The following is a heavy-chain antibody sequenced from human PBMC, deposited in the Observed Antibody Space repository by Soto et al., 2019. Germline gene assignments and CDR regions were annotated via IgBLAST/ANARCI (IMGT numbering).Heavy chain of an antibody. J-gene: IGHJ5*02. Sequence: ESLRVRCNGAACSLNPYSISWARQMPEKGLEWMGRIDPSDSYTKYSPSFEGHVPISVDKSISTAYLQWSSLMASDTAMYYCAREEGRGYYDAHGTEIWSVPWREAPPVTV. CDR1: ACSLNPYS. D-gene: IGHD3-3*01. CDR2: IDPSDSYT. CDR3: AREEGRGYYDAHGTEIWSVP. V-gene: IGHV5-10-1*01.